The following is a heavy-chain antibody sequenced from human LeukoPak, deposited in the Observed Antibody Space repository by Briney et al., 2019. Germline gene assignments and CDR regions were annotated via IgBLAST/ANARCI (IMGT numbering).Heavy chain of an antibody. J-gene: IGHJ4*02. CDR1: GFTFSSYS. CDR2: ISSSSSYI. D-gene: IGHD6-13*01. V-gene: IGHV3-21*01. Sequence: GSLRLSCAASGFTFSSYSMNWVRQAPGKGLEWVSSISSSSSYIYYADSVKGRFTISRDNAKNSLYLQMNSLRAEDTAVYYCARDGYSSSWSPGYWGQGTLVTVSS. CDR3: ARDGYSSSWSPGY.